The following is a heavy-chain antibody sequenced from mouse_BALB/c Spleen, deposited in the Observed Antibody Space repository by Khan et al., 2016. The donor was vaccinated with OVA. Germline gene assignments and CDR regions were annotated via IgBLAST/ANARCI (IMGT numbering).Heavy chain of an antibody. Sequence: QVQLKKSGPGLVAPSQSLSITCTVYGYSLTRYGVHWVRQPPGKGLEWLGLIWAGGSTNYNWALMSRLSISIENSKSLVFLIMNSLQTDDTAVYYCARSKYLARYWGQGTTLTVSS. V-gene: IGHV2-9*02. CDR2: IWAGGST. CDR3: ARSKYLARY. D-gene: IGHD3-3*01. CDR1: GYSLTRYG. J-gene: IGHJ2*01.